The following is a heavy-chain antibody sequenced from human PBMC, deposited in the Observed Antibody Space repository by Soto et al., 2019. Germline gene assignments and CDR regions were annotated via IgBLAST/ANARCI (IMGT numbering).Heavy chain of an antibody. CDR1: GFTVEDYT. D-gene: IGHD6-6*01. J-gene: IGHJ6*02. CDR2: ISWDGGST. V-gene: IGHV3-43*01. Sequence: PGGSLRLSCAASGFTVEDYTMHWVRQAPGKGLEWVSLISWDGGSTYYADSVKGRFTISRDNSKNSLYLQMNSLRTEDTALYYCAKDSSPHYYYYYGMDVWGQGTTVTVSS. CDR3: AKDSSPHYYYYYGMDV.